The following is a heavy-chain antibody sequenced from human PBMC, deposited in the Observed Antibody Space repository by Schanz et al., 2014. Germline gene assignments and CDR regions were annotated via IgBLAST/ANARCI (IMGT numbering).Heavy chain of an antibody. CDR2: IGNGGVTI. D-gene: IGHD1-1*01. CDR1: GFTFSIYA. CDR3: ARGGRTAGAFDI. Sequence: EVQLVESGGGLVQPGGSLRLSCAASGFTFSIYAMHWVRQAPGRGLEWVSYIGNGGVTIYYADSVKGRFTISRDNSKNTLYLQMNSLRTEDTAVYYCARGGRTAGAFDIWGQGTMXTVSS. V-gene: IGHV3-48*01. J-gene: IGHJ3*02.